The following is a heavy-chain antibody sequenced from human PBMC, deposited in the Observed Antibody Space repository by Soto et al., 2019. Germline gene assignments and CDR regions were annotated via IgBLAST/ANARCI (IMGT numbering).Heavy chain of an antibody. CDR3: ARDSSEPDFGSGSYPSYGMDV. CDR1: GFTFSSYA. J-gene: IGHJ6*02. Sequence: QVQLVESGGGVVQPGRSLRLSCAASGFTFSSYAMHWVRQAPGKGLEWVALIWYDGSNQYYADSVKGRFTISRDNSKNTLDLQMNSLRAEDTAVYYCARDSSEPDFGSGSYPSYGMDVWGQGTTVTVSS. V-gene: IGHV3-33*01. CDR2: IWYDGSNQ. D-gene: IGHD3-10*01.